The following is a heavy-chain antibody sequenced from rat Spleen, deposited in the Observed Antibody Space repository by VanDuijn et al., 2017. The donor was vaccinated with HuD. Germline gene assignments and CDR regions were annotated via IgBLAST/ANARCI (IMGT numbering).Heavy chain of an antibody. J-gene: IGHJ4*01. CDR2: MRSDGDT. CDR3: TRDRGGRVMDA. CDR1: GFSLTSYH. D-gene: IGHD4-2*01. V-gene: IGHV2-32*01. Sequence: QVQLKESGPGLVQPSQTLSLTCTVSGFSLTSYHVHWVRQPPGKGLEWMGVMRSDGDTSYNSALKSRLSISRDTSKSQVFLKMSSLQTEETATYYWTRDRGGRVMDAWGQGASVTVSS.